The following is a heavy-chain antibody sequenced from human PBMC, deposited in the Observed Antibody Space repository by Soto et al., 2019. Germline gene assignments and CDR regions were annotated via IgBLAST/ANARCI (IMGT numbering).Heavy chain of an antibody. D-gene: IGHD6-19*01. CDR3: ATSYEYRSGWYWDY. J-gene: IGHJ4*02. Sequence: QVQLVESGGGVVQPGRSLRLSCAASGFTFSSYGMHWVRQAPGKGLEWVAVISYDGSNKYYADSVKGRFTISRDNSKNTLYLQMNSLRAEDTAVYYCATSYEYRSGWYWDYWGQGTLVTVSS. CDR1: GFTFSSYG. V-gene: IGHV3-30*03. CDR2: ISYDGSNK.